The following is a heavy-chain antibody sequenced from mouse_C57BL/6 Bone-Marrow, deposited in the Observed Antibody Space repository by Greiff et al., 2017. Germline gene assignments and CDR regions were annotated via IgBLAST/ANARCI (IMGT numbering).Heavy chain of an antibody. D-gene: IGHD4-1*01. CDR3: ARSKNWDSWWAY. J-gene: IGHJ3*01. CDR2: INPGSGGT. CDR1: GYAFTNYL. Sequence: QVQLKQSGAELVRPGTSVKVSCKASGYAFTNYLIEWVKQRPGQGLEWIGVINPGSGGTNYNEKFKGKATLTADKSSSTAYMQLSSLTSEDSAVYFCARSKNWDSWWAYWGQGTLVTVAA. V-gene: IGHV1-54*01.